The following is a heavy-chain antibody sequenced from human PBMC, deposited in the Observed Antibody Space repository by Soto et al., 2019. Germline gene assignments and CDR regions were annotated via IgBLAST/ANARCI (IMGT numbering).Heavy chain of an antibody. CDR3: AKCRAAADTYYYGMDV. D-gene: IGHD6-13*01. CDR1: GFTFSSYA. V-gene: IGHV3-23*01. J-gene: IGHJ6*02. CDR2: ISGSGGST. Sequence: EVQLLESGGGLVQPGGSLRLSCAASGFTFSSYAMSWVRQAPGKGLEWVSAISGSGGSTYYADSVKGRFTISRDNSKNTLYLQMNSLRAEDTAVYYCAKCRAAADTYYYGMDVWGQGTTVTVSS.